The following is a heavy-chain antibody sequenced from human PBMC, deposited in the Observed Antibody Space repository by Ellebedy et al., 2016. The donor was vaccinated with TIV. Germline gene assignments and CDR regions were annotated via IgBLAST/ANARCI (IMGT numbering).Heavy chain of an antibody. V-gene: IGHV3-23*01. CDR2: ISGSGDRT. J-gene: IGHJ2*01. Sequence: LSLTCAASGFTFSIYAMSWVRQAPGKGLECVSLISGSGDRTYYADSVKGRFTISRDNSKDTLYVQMNSLRSEDTAVYYCATDRAPDGRNWYFDLWGRGTLVSVSS. CDR1: GFTFSIYA. CDR3: ATDRAPDGRNWYFDL. D-gene: IGHD5-24*01.